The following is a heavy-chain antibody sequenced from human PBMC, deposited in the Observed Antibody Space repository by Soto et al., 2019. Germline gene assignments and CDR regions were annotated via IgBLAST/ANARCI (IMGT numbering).Heavy chain of an antibody. J-gene: IGHJ1*01. CDR2: IYYSGST. CDR3: ARDRRSGWYGEYFQH. Sequence: SETPSPTCTVSGGSISSYYWSWLRQPPGKGLEWIGYIYYSGSTNYNPSLKSRVTISVDTSKNQFSLKLSSVTAADTAVYYCARDRRSGWYGEYFQHWGQGTLVTSPQ. D-gene: IGHD6-19*01. CDR1: GGSISSYY. V-gene: IGHV4-59*01.